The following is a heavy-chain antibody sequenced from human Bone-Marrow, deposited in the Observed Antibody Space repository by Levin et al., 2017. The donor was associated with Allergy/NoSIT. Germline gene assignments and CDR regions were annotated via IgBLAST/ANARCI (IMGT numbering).Heavy chain of an antibody. V-gene: IGHV4-61*01. CDR3: ARAYYYDSSGYFTYDAFDI. CDR2: IYYSGST. J-gene: IGHJ3*02. D-gene: IGHD3-22*01. Sequence: SETLSLTCTVSGGSVSSGSYYWSWIRQPPGKGLEWIGYIYYSGSTNYNPSLKSRVTISVDTSKNQFSLKLSSVTAADTAVYYCARAYYYDSSGYFTYDAFDIWGQGTMVTVSS. CDR1: GGSVSSGSYY.